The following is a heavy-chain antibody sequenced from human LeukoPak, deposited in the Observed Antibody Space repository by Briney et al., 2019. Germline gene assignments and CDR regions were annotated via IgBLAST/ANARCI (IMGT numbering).Heavy chain of an antibody. V-gene: IGHV4-59*06. J-gene: IGHJ4*02. D-gene: IGHD3-22*01. CDR1: GGSISSYY. CDR2: IYYSGST. CDR3: ARVRNYYDSTLGYFDY. Sequence: TSETLSLTCTVSGGSISSYYWSWIRQHPGKGLEWIGYIYYSGSTYYNPSLKSRVTISVDTSKNQFSLKLSSVTAADTAVYYCARVRNYYDSTLGYFDYWGQGTLVTVSS.